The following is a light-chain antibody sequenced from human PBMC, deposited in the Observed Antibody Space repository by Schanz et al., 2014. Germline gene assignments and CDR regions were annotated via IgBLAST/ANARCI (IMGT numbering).Light chain of an antibody. Sequence: QSALTQPASVSGSPGQSITISCTGTSGDVGTYNLVSWYQQHPGKAPKVMIYEVSKRPSGVPDRFSGSKSGNTASLTVSGLQAEDEADYYCATWDDSLNGYVFGTGTKLTVL. V-gene: IGLV2-14*02. J-gene: IGLJ1*01. CDR1: SGDVGTYNL. CDR2: EVS. CDR3: ATWDDSLNGYV.